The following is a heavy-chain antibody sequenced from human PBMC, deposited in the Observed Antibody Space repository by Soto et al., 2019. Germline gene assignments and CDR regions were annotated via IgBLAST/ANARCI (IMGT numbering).Heavy chain of an antibody. CDR2: MNPNSGNT. CDR3: ARGINYYDSGDDAVDI. Sequence: QVQLVQSGAEVKKPGASVKVSCKASGNTFTSYDINWVRQATGQGLEWMGWMNPNSGNTGYAQKFQGRVTMTRNTSISTAYMELSSLRSEDTAVYYCARGINYYDSGDDAVDIWGAGTRVTVSS. CDR1: GNTFTSYD. J-gene: IGHJ3*02. V-gene: IGHV1-8*01. D-gene: IGHD3-10*01.